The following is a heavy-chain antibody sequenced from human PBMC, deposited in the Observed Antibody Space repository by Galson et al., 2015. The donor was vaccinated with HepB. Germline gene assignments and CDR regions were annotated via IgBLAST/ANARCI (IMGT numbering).Heavy chain of an antibody. V-gene: IGHV1-69*10. Sequence: SVKVSCKASGGTFSSYAISWVRQAPGQGLEWMGGIIPILGIANYAQKFQGRVTITADKSTSTAYMELSSLRSEDTAVYYCARDYPQYSGYVHPYYFDYWGQGTLVTVSS. D-gene: IGHD5-12*01. J-gene: IGHJ4*02. CDR3: ARDYPQYSGYVHPYYFDY. CDR1: GGTFSSYA. CDR2: IIPILGIA.